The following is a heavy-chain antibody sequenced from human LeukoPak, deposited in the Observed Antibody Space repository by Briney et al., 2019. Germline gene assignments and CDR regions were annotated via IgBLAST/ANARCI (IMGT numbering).Heavy chain of an antibody. D-gene: IGHD2-15*01. V-gene: IGHV3-21*01. CDR3: AKATIVVVVAATYFDY. J-gene: IGHJ4*02. Sequence: GGSLRLSCAASGFTFSSYSMNWVRQAPGKGLEWVSSISSSSSYIYYADSVKGRFTISRDNAKNSLYLQMNSLRAEDAAVYYCAKATIVVVVAATYFDYWGQGTLVTVSS. CDR1: GFTFSSYS. CDR2: ISSSSSYI.